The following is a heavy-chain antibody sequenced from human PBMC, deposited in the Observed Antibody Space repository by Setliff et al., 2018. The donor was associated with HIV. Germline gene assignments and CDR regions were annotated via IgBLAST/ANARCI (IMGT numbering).Heavy chain of an antibody. Sequence: ASVKVSCKASGYTFTDYFIHWVRQAPGQGLEWMGWIGPNHGDTRLTETFRGRVTMTRDTSLNTAYVELSGLRSDDTAVYFCARQLSNSLDFWGQGTLVTAPQ. V-gene: IGHV1-2*02. CDR1: GYTFTDYF. D-gene: IGHD7-27*01. CDR2: IGPNHGDT. J-gene: IGHJ4*02. CDR3: ARQLSNSLDF.